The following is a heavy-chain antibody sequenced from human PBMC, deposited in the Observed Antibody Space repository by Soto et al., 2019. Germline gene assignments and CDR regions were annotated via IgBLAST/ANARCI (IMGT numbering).Heavy chain of an antibody. CDR2: INPNSGGT. CDR1: GYTFTGYY. V-gene: IGHV1-2*04. J-gene: IGHJ4*02. CDR3: ARNSEYSSSSNFDY. Sequence: ASVKVSCKGSGYTFTGYYMHWVRQAPGRGLEWMGWINPNSGGTNYAQKFQGWVTMTRDTSISTAYMELSRLRSDDTAVYYCARNSEYSSSSNFDYWGQGTLVTVSS. D-gene: IGHD6-6*01.